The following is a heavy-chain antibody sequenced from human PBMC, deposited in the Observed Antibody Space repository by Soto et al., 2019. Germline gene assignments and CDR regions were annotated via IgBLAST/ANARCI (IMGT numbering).Heavy chain of an antibody. J-gene: IGHJ1*01. V-gene: IGHV3-23*01. Sequence: EVQLLESGGGLVQPGGSLRLSCAASGFTFSSYAMSWVRQAPGKGLEWVSAISGSGGSTYYADSVKGRFTISRDNSKNTLYLQMNSLRAEDTAVYYCAKDPYSSGWYGEYFQHWGQGTLVTVSS. D-gene: IGHD6-19*01. CDR2: ISGSGGST. CDR1: GFTFSSYA. CDR3: AKDPYSSGWYGEYFQH.